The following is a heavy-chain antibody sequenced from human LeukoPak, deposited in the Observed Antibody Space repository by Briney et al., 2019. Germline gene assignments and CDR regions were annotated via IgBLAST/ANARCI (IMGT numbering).Heavy chain of an antibody. CDR3: ARGLAAADVRGYYYYGMDV. CDR1: GGIFSSYA. CDR2: IIPIFGTA. J-gene: IGHJ6*04. Sequence: SVKVSCKASGGIFSSYAISWVRQAPGQGLEWMGGIIPIFGTANYAQKFQGRVTITADKSTSTAYMELSSLRSEDTAVYYCARGLAAADVRGYYYYGMDVWGKGTTVTVSS. D-gene: IGHD6-13*01. V-gene: IGHV1-69*06.